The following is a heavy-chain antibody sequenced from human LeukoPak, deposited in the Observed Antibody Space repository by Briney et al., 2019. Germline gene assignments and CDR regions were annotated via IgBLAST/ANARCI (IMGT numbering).Heavy chain of an antibody. CDR2: INHSGST. CDR1: GGSFSGYY. V-gene: IGHV4-34*01. Sequence: SETLSLTCAVSGGSFSGYYWSWIRQPPGKGLEWIGEINHSGSTNYNPSLKSRVTISVDTSKNQFSLKLSSVTAADTAVYYCARLRVSVTTFVYYFYGMDVWGQGTTVTVSS. J-gene: IGHJ6*02. CDR3: ARLRVSVTTFVYYFYGMDV. D-gene: IGHD4-17*01.